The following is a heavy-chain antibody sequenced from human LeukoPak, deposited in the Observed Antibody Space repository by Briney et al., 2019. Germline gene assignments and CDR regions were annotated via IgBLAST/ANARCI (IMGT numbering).Heavy chain of an antibody. V-gene: IGHV4-31*03. D-gene: IGHD6-13*01. CDR2: IYYSGST. Sequence: PSQTLSLTCTASGGSISSGGYYWSWLRQHPGKGLEWIGYIYYSGSTYYNPSLKSRVTISVDTSKNQFSLKLSSVTAADTAVYYCARESAADHNWFDPWGQGTLVTVSS. CDR3: ARESAADHNWFDP. J-gene: IGHJ5*02. CDR1: GGSISSGGYY.